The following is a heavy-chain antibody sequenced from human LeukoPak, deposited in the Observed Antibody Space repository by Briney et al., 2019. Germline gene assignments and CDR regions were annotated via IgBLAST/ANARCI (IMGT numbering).Heavy chain of an antibody. D-gene: IGHD5-18*01. J-gene: IGHJ4*02. CDR3: AGSGYSYGTHPDYFDY. CDR1: GGSISRYY. V-gene: IGHV4-59*08. Sequence: SETLPLTCTVSGGSISRYYWSWIRQPPGKGLEWIGYIYYSGSTNYNPSLKSRVTTSVDTSKNQFSLKLSSVTAADTAVYYCAGSGYSYGTHPDYFDYWGQGTLVTVSS. CDR2: IYYSGST.